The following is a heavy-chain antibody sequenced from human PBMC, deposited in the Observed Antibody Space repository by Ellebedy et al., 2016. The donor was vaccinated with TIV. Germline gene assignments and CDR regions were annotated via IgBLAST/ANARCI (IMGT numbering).Heavy chain of an antibody. V-gene: IGHV4-31*03. Sequence: SETLSLTCTVSGGSISSGGYYWSWIRQHPGKGLEWIGYIYYSGSTYYNPSLKSRVTISVDTSKNQFSLKLSSVTAADTAVYYCARDDKEFNYYGSGSYEAGFDPWGQGTLVTVSS. D-gene: IGHD3-10*01. CDR1: GGSISSGGYY. CDR2: IYYSGST. CDR3: ARDDKEFNYYGSGSYEAGFDP. J-gene: IGHJ5*02.